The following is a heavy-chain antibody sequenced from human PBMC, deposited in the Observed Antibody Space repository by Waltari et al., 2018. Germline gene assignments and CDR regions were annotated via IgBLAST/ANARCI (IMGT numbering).Heavy chain of an antibody. CDR3: ARDLGLAARPDDY. V-gene: IGHV1-2*06. J-gene: IGHJ4*02. CDR2: INPNSGGT. Sequence: QVQLVQSGAEVKKPGASVKVSCTASGYTFTGYYMHWVRQAPGQGLEWMGRINPNSGGTNYAQKFQGRVTMTRDTSISTAYMELSRLRSDDTAVYYCARDLGLAARPDDYWGQGTLVTVSS. D-gene: IGHD6-6*01. CDR1: GYTFTGYY.